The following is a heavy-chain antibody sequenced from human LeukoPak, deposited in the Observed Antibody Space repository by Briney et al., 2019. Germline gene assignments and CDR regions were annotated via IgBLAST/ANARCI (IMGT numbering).Heavy chain of an antibody. J-gene: IGHJ4*02. D-gene: IGHD3-10*01. CDR1: GASFSGYY. Sequence: PSETLSLTCAVYGASFSGYYWSWIRQPPGKGLEWIGEIDHSGSTNYNPSLKSRVNISEDTSKNQFTLNLSSVTAADTAIYYCARGRLVARGIIGGFFDEWGQGTLVTVSS. V-gene: IGHV4-34*01. CDR3: ARGRLVARGIIGGFFDE. CDR2: IDHSGST.